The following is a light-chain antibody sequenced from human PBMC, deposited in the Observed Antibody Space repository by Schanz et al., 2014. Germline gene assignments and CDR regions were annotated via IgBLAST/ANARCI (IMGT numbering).Light chain of an antibody. V-gene: IGLV1-40*01. CDR1: SSNIGARYD. CDR2: NYS. Sequence: QSVLTQPPSVSGAPGQRVTISCTGSSSNIGARYDVNWYQHRPGTAPKLLIYNYSNRPSGVPDRFSGSKSGTSASLAITGLQAEDEAHYYCQSYDSRLRGSGIFGGGTKLTVL. CDR3: QSYDSRLRGSGI. J-gene: IGLJ2*01.